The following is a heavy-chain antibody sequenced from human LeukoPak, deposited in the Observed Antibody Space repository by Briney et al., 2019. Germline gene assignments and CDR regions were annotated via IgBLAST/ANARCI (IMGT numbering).Heavy chain of an antibody. CDR2: INPSGGST. V-gene: IGHV1-46*01. Sequence: ASVKVSCKASGYTFTSYYMHWVRQAPGQGLEWMGIINPSGGSTSYAQKFQGRVTMTRDTSTSTVYMELSSLRSEDTAVYYSARDRDSSGYYGEHFDYWGQGTLVTVSS. D-gene: IGHD3-22*01. J-gene: IGHJ4*02. CDR3: ARDRDSSGYYGEHFDY. CDR1: GYTFTSYY.